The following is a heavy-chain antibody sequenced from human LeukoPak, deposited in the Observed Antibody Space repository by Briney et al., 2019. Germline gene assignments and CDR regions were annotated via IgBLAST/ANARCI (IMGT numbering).Heavy chain of an antibody. Sequence: SETLSLTCTVSGGSITSYYWSWIRQPPGEGLEWIGYIYYSGSTNYNPPLRSRITISADTTKNQFSLKLSSVTAADAAEYYCAREFTFGGVLDYWGQGTLVTVSS. V-gene: IGHV4-59*01. CDR2: IYYSGST. CDR1: GGSITSYY. CDR3: AREFTFGGVLDY. J-gene: IGHJ4*02. D-gene: IGHD3-16*01.